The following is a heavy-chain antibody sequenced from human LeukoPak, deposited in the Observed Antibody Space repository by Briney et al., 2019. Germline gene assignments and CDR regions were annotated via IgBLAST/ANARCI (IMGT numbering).Heavy chain of an antibody. CDR1: GFTFDDYA. CDR2: ISWDGGST. D-gene: IGHD6-6*01. V-gene: IGHV3-43D*03. CDR3: AKSKSSSSGSNFMDV. J-gene: IGHJ6*03. Sequence: GGSLRLSCAASGFTFDDYAMHWVRQAPGKGLEWVSVISWDGGSTYYVDSVKGRFTISRDNSKNSLYLQMDSLRAEDTALYYCAKSKSSSSGSNFMDVRGKGTTVTISS.